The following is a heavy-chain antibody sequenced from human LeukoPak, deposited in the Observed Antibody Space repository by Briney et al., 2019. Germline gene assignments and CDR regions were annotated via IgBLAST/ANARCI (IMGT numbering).Heavy chain of an antibody. Sequence: GGSLRLSCAASGFTFSSYAMSWVRQAPGKGLEWVSAISGSGGSTYYADSVKGRFTISRDNSKNTLYLQMTSLRAEDTAVYYCAKVGHRYCSGGSCYFDEFSSWGQGTLVTVSS. V-gene: IGHV3-23*01. CDR1: GFTFSSYA. CDR2: ISGSGGST. D-gene: IGHD2-15*01. CDR3: AKVGHRYCSGGSCYFDEFSS. J-gene: IGHJ4*02.